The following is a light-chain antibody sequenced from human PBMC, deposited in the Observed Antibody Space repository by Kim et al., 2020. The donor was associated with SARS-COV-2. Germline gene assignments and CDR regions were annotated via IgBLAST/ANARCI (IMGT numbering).Light chain of an antibody. Sequence: QLASKSWRSGKSRANRDGKTYLNWFEQRPGKSPRRLIYKVSTRESGVPDRFRGGGSGTDFTLKISRVEAEDVGVYYCLQVTHWPYTFGQGTKLDI. J-gene: IGKJ2*01. CDR3: LQVTHWPYT. V-gene: IGKV2-30*01. CDR1: KSRANRDGKTY. CDR2: KVS.